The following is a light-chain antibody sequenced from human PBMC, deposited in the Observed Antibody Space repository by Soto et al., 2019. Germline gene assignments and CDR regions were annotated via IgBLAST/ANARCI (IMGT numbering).Light chain of an antibody. V-gene: IGLV3-1*01. CDR3: QAWDRSTAV. J-gene: IGLJ2*01. Sequence: SYELTQPPSASVSPGQTASIPCAGDKLGNKYACWYQQKPGQSPVLVIYQDTQRPSGIPERFSGSNSGNTATLTISGTQPMDEADYYCQAWDRSTAVFGGGTKLTVL. CDR2: QDT. CDR1: KLGNKY.